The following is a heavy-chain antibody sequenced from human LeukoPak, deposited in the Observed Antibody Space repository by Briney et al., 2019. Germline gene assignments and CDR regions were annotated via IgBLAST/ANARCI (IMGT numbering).Heavy chain of an antibody. CDR3: ARENWANDY. Sequence: GGSLRLSCAASGFTFTTYWMTWVRHAPGKGLEWVANIKQDGRQKYHVDSVKGRFTSSRDNAKHSLYLQINSLKAEDTAVYYCARENWANDYWGQGTLVTVSS. CDR1: GFTFTTYW. CDR2: IKQDGRQK. D-gene: IGHD7-27*01. J-gene: IGHJ4*02. V-gene: IGHV3-7*01.